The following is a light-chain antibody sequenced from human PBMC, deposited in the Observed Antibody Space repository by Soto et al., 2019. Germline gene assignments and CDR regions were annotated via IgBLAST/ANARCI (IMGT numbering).Light chain of an antibody. CDR2: DII. CDR1: SSDVGAYIF. J-gene: IGLJ1*01. CDR3: VSCTPSRSYC. V-gene: IGLV2-14*03. Sequence: QSALTQPASVSGSPGQPITISCTGPSSDVGAYIFVSGYQQHPGKSPKLLLYDIINRPSGVSNRFSGSKSGNTASLTISGLQADDEADYYFVSCTPSRSYCFGTGTALTVL.